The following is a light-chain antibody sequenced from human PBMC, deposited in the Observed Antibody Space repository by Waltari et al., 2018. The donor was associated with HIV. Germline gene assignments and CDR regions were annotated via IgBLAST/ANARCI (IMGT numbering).Light chain of an antibody. CDR2: EVS. CDR3: CSYGGSSTYVV. Sequence: QPALTQPASVSGSPGQSITISCTGTSSDIGTYDLVSWYQQHPGKAPKLIIYEVSERPSGVSNRFSGSKSGNTASLTISGLQAEDETDYYCCSYGGSSTYVVFGGGTKVTVL. J-gene: IGLJ2*01. CDR1: SSDIGTYDL. V-gene: IGLV2-23*02.